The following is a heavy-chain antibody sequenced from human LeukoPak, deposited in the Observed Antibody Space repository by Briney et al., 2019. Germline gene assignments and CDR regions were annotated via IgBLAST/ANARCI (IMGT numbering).Heavy chain of an antibody. CDR2: TYYRTKWYN. CDR3: TRDGIRVLDY. V-gene: IGHV6-1*01. CDR1: GDSVSSNSAA. J-gene: IGHJ4*02. D-gene: IGHD1-1*01. Sequence: SQTLSLTCAISGDSVSSNSAAWNWIRQSPSRGLEWLGRTYYRTKWYNDYAVSVKSRIVINPDTSKNQFSLQLSSVTPEDTAVYYCTRDGIRVLDYWGQGILVTVSS.